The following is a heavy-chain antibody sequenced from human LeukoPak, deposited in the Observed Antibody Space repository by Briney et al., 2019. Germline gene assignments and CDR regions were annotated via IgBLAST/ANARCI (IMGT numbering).Heavy chain of an antibody. CDR2: INTNTGNP. D-gene: IGHD3-10*01. V-gene: IGHV7-4-1*02. J-gene: IGHJ4*02. Sequence: SVKVSCKASGYTFTNYAINWVRQAPGQGLEWMGYINTNTGNPTYAQGFTGRFVFSSDTSVSTAYLQINSLKVEDTAVYYCVRDSGGGSGDCWGQGTLVTVSS. CDR3: VRDSGGGSGDC. CDR1: GYTFTNYA.